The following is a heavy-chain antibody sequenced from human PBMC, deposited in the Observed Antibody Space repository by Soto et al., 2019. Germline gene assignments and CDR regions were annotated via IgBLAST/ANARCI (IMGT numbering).Heavy chain of an antibody. D-gene: IGHD2-15*01. CDR3: ARHTPAISISDH. CDR2: IYYSGST. CDR1: GGSISSSSYY. V-gene: IGHV4-39*01. J-gene: IGHJ1*01. Sequence: PSETLSLTCTVSGGSISSSSYYWGWIRQPPGKGLEGIGSIYYSGSTYYNPSLKSRVTISVDTSKNQFSLKLSSVTAADTAVYYCARHTPAISISDHWGQGTLVTVSS.